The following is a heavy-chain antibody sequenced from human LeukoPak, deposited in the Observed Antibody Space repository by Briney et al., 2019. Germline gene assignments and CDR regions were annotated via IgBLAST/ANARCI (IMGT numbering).Heavy chain of an antibody. D-gene: IGHD2-2*02. CDR3: ARVGYCSSTSCYTEYYFDY. Sequence: SQTLSLTCTVSGGSISSGDYYWRWIRQPPGKGLEWIGYIYYSGSTYYNPSLKSRVTISVDTSKNQFSLKLSSVTAADTAVYYCARVGYCSSTSCYTEYYFDYWGQGTLVTVSS. CDR1: GGSISSGDYY. J-gene: IGHJ4*02. CDR2: IYYSGST. V-gene: IGHV4-30-4*01.